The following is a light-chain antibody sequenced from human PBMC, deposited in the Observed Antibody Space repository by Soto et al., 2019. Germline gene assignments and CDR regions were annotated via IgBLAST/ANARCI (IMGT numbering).Light chain of an antibody. CDR2: GAS. V-gene: IGKV3-20*01. Sequence: EIVLTQSPGTLSLSPGERATLSCRASQSVTSSYLAWYQQKPGQAPRLLIYGASSRATGIPDRFSGSGSGTDFTLNISRLEPEDFAVYYCQQCGTSPLTFGGGTKVEIK. CDR3: QQCGTSPLT. CDR1: QSVTSSY. J-gene: IGKJ4*01.